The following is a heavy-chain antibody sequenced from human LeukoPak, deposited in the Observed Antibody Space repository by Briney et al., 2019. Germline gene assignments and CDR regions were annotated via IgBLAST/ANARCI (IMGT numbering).Heavy chain of an antibody. Sequence: SETLSLTCTVSGGPISSDYWSWIRQPAGKGLEWIGRIYTSGSTNYNPSLKSRVTMSVDTSKNQFSLKLSSVTAADTAVYYCARDMDYGDYVQDAFDIWGQGTMVTVSS. D-gene: IGHD4-17*01. CDR3: ARDMDYGDYVQDAFDI. V-gene: IGHV4-4*07. J-gene: IGHJ3*02. CDR1: GGPISSDY. CDR2: IYTSGST.